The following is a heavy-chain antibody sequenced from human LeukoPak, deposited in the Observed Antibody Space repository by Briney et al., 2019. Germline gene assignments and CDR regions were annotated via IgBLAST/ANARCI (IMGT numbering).Heavy chain of an antibody. Sequence: GGSLRLSCATSGFIFSGYYMSWIRQAPGKGLEWVSAISGSGGSTYYADSVKGRFTISRDNSKSTYLQMNSLRAEDTAVYYCAKYSSSWYERDWFDPWGQGTLVTVSS. J-gene: IGHJ5*02. CDR1: GFIFSGYY. V-gene: IGHV3-23*01. CDR3: AKYSSSWYERDWFDP. D-gene: IGHD6-13*01. CDR2: ISGSGGST.